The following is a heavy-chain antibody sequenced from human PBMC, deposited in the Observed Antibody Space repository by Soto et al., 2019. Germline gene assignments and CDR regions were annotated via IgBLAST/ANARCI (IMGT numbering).Heavy chain of an antibody. V-gene: IGHV3-74*01. CDR1: GFTFSNYW. Sequence: PGGSLRLSCAASGFTFSNYWMHWVRQAPGKGLVWVSRTNSDGSGTSYADSMKGRFTVSRDNAKNTLFLQTNSLRVDDTAIYYCARVYCAGTSCSYYFDHWGQGTPVTVSS. J-gene: IGHJ4*02. CDR3: ARVYCAGTSCSYYFDH. CDR2: TNSDGSGT. D-gene: IGHD2-2*01.